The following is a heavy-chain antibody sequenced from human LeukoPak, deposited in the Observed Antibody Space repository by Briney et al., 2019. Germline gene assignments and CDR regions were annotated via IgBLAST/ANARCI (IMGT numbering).Heavy chain of an antibody. D-gene: IGHD3-10*01. CDR3: ASLRYGSGSYYNDY. J-gene: IGHJ4*02. CDR2: ISYDGSNK. V-gene: IGHV3-30*03. Sequence: GGSLRLSCAASGFTFSSYGMSWVRQAPGKGLEWVAIISYDGSNKYHADSVKGRFTISRDNSKNTLYLQMNSLRTEDTAVYYCASLRYGSGSYYNDYWGQGTLVTVSS. CDR1: GFTFSSYG.